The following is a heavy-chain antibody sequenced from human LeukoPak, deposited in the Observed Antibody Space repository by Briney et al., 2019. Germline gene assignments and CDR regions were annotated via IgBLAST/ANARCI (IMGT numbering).Heavy chain of an antibody. V-gene: IGHV3-30*18. D-gene: IGHD3-3*01. CDR2: ISYDGSNK. CDR3: AKGYYDFWSGYQCYFDY. Sequence: GRSLRLSCAASGFTFSSYGMHWVRQAPGKGLEWVAVISYDGSNKYYADSVKGRFTISRDNSKNTLYLQMNSLRAEDTAVYYCAKGYYDFWSGYQCYFDYWGQGTLVTVSS. CDR1: GFTFSSYG. J-gene: IGHJ4*02.